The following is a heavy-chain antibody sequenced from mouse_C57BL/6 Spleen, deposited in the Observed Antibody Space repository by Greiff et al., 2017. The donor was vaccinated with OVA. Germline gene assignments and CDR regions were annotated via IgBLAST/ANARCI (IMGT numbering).Heavy chain of an antibody. V-gene: IGHV1-7*01. J-gene: IGHJ4*01. CDR2: INPSSGYT. D-gene: IGHD1-1*02. Sequence: VQLQQSGAELAKPGASVKLSCKASGYTFTSYWMHWVKQRPGQGLEWIGYINPSSGYTKYNQKFKDKATLTADKSSSKAYMQLSSLTYEDSAVDYGASTSGGYYVDYWGQGTSVTVSS. CDR1: GYTFTSYW. CDR3: ASTSGGYYVDY.